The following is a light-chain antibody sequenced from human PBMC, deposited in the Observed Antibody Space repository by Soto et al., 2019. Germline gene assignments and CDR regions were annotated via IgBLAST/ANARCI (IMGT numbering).Light chain of an antibody. CDR2: GAS. CDR3: QQYGSSPVT. Sequence: EIVLTQSPGTLSLSPGERATLSCRASQRVSSSYLAWYEQKPGQAPRLLIYGASSRATGIPDRFSGSGSGTDFTLTISRLEPEDFAVYYFQQYGSSPVTFGQGTKVEIK. J-gene: IGKJ1*01. V-gene: IGKV3-20*01. CDR1: QRVSSSY.